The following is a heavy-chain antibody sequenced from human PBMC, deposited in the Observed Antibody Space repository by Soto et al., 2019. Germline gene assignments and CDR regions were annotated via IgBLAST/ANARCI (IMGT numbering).Heavy chain of an antibody. J-gene: IGHJ6*02. V-gene: IGHV1-69*02. CDR2: IIPILGIA. CDR1: GGTFSSYT. Sequence: QVQLVQSGAEVKKPGSSVKVSCKASGGTFSSYTISWVRQAPGQGLEWMGRIIPILGIANYAQKFQGRVTITADKSTSTAYMELSSLRSEDTAVYYCASVDQRITMVRGVSSYGMDVWGQGTTVTVSS. CDR3: ASVDQRITMVRGVSSYGMDV. D-gene: IGHD3-10*01.